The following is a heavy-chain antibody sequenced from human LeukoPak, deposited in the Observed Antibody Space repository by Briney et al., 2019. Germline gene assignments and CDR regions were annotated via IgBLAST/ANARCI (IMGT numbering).Heavy chain of an antibody. CDR1: GLTFSDYW. J-gene: IGHJ4*02. CDR3: ARHLTFFDY. Sequence: GGSLRLSCVVSGLTFSDYWMSWVRQALGKGLEWVGNIKQDGSETYYGDSVKGRFTISRDNAKKSLYLQMNNLRAEDTAVYYCARHLTFFDYWGQGALVSVSS. CDR2: IKQDGSET. V-gene: IGHV3-7*01. D-gene: IGHD4/OR15-4a*01.